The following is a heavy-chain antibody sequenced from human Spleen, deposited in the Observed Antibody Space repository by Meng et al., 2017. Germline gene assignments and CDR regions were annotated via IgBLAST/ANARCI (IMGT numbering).Heavy chain of an antibody. J-gene: IGHJ4*02. CDR1: GGSFSGYY. Sequence: QVQLQQWGAGLLKPSETLSPTCAVYGGSFSGYYWSWIRQPPGKGLEWIGEINHSGSTNYNPSLKSRVTISVDTSKNQFSLKLSSVTAADTAVYYCGGSSGYPIDYWGQGTLVTVSS. CDR2: INHSGST. D-gene: IGHD3-22*01. CDR3: GGSSGYPIDY. V-gene: IGHV4-34*01.